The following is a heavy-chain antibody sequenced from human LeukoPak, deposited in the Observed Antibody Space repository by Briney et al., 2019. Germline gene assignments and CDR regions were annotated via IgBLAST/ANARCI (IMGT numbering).Heavy chain of an antibody. Sequence: GASVKVSCKASGYTFTSYGISWVRQAPGQGLEWMGWISAYNGNTNYAQKLQGRVTMTTDTSTSTAYMELRSLRSDDTAVYYCARDPEMATTSAHDYWGQGTLVTVSS. CDR2: ISAYNGNT. D-gene: IGHD5-12*01. CDR3: ARDPEMATTSAHDY. CDR1: GYTFTSYG. V-gene: IGHV1-18*01. J-gene: IGHJ4*02.